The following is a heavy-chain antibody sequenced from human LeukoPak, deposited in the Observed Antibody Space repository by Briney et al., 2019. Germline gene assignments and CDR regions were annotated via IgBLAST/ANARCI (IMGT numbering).Heavy chain of an antibody. J-gene: IGHJ4*02. V-gene: IGHV4-38-2*02. CDR2: IYHSGST. D-gene: IGHD5-12*01. CDR1: GYSIISGYY. CDR3: ARWLSAFADY. Sequence: SETLSPTCTVSGYSIISGYYWGWIRQPPGKGLEWIGSIYHSGSTYYNPSLKSRVTISVDTSKNQFSLKLSSVTAADTAVYYCARWLSAFADYWGQGTLVAVSS.